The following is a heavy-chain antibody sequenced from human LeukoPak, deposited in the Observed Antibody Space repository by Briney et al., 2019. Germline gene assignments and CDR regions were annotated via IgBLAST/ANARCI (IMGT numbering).Heavy chain of an antibody. J-gene: IGHJ4*02. D-gene: IGHD5-12*01. CDR3: ARSGVSGYGWDY. V-gene: IGHV5-51*01. CDR1: GYTFTSYW. CDR2: IFPSDSDT. Sequence: GESLKISCKASGYTFTSYWIGWVRQMPGKGLEWMGIIFPSDSDTRYSPSFQGQVTISADKSISTAYLQWSSLKASDTVMFYCARSGVSGYGWDYWGQGTLVTVSS.